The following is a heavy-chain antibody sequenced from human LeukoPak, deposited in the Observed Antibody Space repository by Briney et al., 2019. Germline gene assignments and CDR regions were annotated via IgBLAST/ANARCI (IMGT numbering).Heavy chain of an antibody. Sequence: WGSLRLSCAASGFTFSTYAMHWVRQGPGKGLEWVAVISYDGSNKYYADSVKGRFTISRDNSKNTLYLQMSSLSAEDTAVYYCARTTTPHYYGSGSYALGYWGPGTPVTVPS. CDR1: GFTFSTYA. CDR3: ARTTTPHYYGSGSYALGY. D-gene: IGHD3-10*01. V-gene: IGHV3-30-3*01. CDR2: ISYDGSNK. J-gene: IGHJ4*02.